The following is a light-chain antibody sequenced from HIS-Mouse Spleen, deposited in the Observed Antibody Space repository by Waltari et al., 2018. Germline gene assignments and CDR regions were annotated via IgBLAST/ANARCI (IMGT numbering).Light chain of an antibody. Sequence: SSELTQDPAVSVALGQTVRITCQGDSLRSYYASWYQQKPGQAPVLVIYGKNHRPLGSPDRFSGSSSGNTASLTITGAQAEDEADYYCNSRDSSGNHVVFGGGTKLTVL. V-gene: IGLV3-19*01. J-gene: IGLJ2*01. CDR2: GKN. CDR3: NSRDSSGNHVV. CDR1: SLRSYY.